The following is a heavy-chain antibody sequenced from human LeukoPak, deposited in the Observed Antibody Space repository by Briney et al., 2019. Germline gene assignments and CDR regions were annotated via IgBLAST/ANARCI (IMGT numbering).Heavy chain of an antibody. J-gene: IGHJ6*03. CDR3: ARTGSIAARGPLGDYYYYYMDV. CDR1: GGSISSGSYY. V-gene: IGHV4-61*02. Sequence: SQTLSLTCTVSGGSISSGSYYWSWIRQPAGKGLEWIGRIYTSGSTNYNPSPKSRVTISVDTSKNQFSLKLSSVTAADTAVYYCARTGSIAARGPLGDYYYYYMDVWGKGTTVTVSS. D-gene: IGHD6-6*01. CDR2: IYTSGST.